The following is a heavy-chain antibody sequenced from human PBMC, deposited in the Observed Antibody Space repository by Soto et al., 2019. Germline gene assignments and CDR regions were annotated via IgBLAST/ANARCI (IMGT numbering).Heavy chain of an antibody. CDR3: ARDRGYNWNYGWFDP. Sequence: QVQLVQSGAEVKKPGASVKVSCKASGYTFTSYGISWVRQAPGQGLEWLGRISAYNGNTNYAQKLQGRVTMTTDTTTSTAYMELRSLRSDDTAVYYCARDRGYNWNYGWFDPWGQGTLVTVSS. D-gene: IGHD1-7*01. V-gene: IGHV1-18*01. J-gene: IGHJ5*02. CDR1: GYTFTSYG. CDR2: ISAYNGNT.